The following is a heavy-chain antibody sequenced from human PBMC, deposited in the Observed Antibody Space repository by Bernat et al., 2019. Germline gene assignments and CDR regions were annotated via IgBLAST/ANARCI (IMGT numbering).Heavy chain of an antibody. CDR2: INAGNGNT. CDR1: GYTFTSYA. D-gene: IGHD3-10*01. V-gene: IGHV1-3*01. J-gene: IGHJ4*02. CDR3: ATRKGSGRSILFDY. Sequence: QVQLVQSGAEVKKPGASVKVSCKASGYTFTSYAMHWVRQAPGQRLEWMGWINAGNGNTKYSQKFQGRVTITRDTSASTAYMELSSLRSEDTAVYYCATRKGSGRSILFDYWGQGTLVTVSS.